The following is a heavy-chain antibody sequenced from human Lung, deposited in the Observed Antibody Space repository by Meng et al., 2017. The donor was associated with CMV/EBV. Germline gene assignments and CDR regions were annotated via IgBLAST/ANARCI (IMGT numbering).Heavy chain of an antibody. CDR2: ISTSSTYI. D-gene: IGHD3-3*01. Sequence: GGSXRLXCAASGFTFNGYNMNWVRQAPGKGLEWVASISTSSTYIFYADSVKGRFTVARDNANSALYLQMDSLRAEDTAVYYCARAFYDFWSGIGYWGQGVXVTCSS. CDR3: ARAFYDFWSGIGY. CDR1: GFTFNGYN. J-gene: IGHJ4*02. V-gene: IGHV3-21*01.